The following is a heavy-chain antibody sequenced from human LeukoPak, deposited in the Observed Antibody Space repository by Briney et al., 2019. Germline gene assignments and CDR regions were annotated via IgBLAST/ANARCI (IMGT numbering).Heavy chain of an antibody. CDR2: INHSGST. D-gene: IGHD6-19*01. CDR3: ARAWDSSGWYGY. V-gene: IGHV4-34*01. CDR1: GGSFSGYY. Sequence: PSETLSLTCAVHGGSFSGYYWSWIRQPPGKGLEWIGEINHSGSTNYNPSLKSRVTISVDTSKNQFSLKLSSVTAADTAVYYCARAWDSSGWYGYWGQGTLVTVSS. J-gene: IGHJ4*02.